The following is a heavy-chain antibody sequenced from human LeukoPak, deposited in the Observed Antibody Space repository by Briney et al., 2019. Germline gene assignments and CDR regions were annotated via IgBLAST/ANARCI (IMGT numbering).Heavy chain of an antibody. CDR3: AGGSSSDWYGAPFDY. J-gene: IGHJ4*02. Sequence: PSETLSLTCAVYGGSFSGYYWSWIRQPPGKGLEWIGEINHSGSTNYNPSLTSRVTISVDTSKNQFSLKLSSVTAADTAVYYCAGGSSSDWYGAPFDYWGQGTLVTVSS. CDR2: INHSGST. CDR1: GGSFSGYY. V-gene: IGHV4-34*01. D-gene: IGHD6-13*01.